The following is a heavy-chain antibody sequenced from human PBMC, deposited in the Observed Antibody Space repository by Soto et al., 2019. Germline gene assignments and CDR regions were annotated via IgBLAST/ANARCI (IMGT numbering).Heavy chain of an antibody. CDR3: ARDLPRSSGYDHASHFDY. CDR2: INPSGGST. J-gene: IGHJ4*02. CDR1: GYTFTSYY. V-gene: IGHV1-46*01. D-gene: IGHD5-12*01. Sequence: QVQLVQSGAEVKKPGASVKVSCKASGYTFTSYYMHWVRQAPGQGLEWMGIINPSGGSTSYAQKFQGRVTMTRDTSTSTVYMELSSLRSEDTAVYYCARDLPRSSGYDHASHFDYWGQGTLVTVSS.